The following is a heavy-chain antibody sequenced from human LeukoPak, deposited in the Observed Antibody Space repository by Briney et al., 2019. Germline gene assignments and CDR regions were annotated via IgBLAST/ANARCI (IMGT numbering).Heavy chain of an antibody. J-gene: IGHJ5*02. D-gene: IGHD2-2*01. CDR3: VRGGYCSSTTLQKHNWSDP. Sequence: ASVKVSCKASGYTFTGYYMHWVRQAPGQGLEWMGWINPNSGGTNYAQKFQGRVTMTGDTSISTAYMELSRLRSDDTAVYYCVRGGYCSSTTLQKHNWSDPWGQGTLVTVSS. CDR1: GYTFTGYY. V-gene: IGHV1-2*02. CDR2: INPNSGGT.